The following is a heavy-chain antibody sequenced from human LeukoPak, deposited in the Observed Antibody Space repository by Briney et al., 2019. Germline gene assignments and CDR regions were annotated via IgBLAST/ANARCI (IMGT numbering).Heavy chain of an antibody. J-gene: IGHJ4*02. CDR1: GGSISSGDYY. D-gene: IGHD1-7*01. Sequence: SETLSLTCTVSGGSISSGDYYCSWIRQPPGKGLEWIGYIYYSGSTYYNPSLKSRVSISLDTSKNQFSLKLSSVTAADTAVYYCATINWNYYFHGYWGQGTLVTVSS. CDR2: IYYSGST. CDR3: ATINWNYYFHGY. V-gene: IGHV4-30-4*08.